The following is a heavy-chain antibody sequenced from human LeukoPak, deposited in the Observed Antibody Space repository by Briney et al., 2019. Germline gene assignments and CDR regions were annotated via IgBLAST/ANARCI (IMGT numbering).Heavy chain of an antibody. CDR3: ARHFGVISKGVYYYYYGLDV. D-gene: IGHD3-3*01. CDR2: VYSGGST. CDR1: GFTVSTIY. Sequence: GGTLRLSCAASGFTVSTIYMSWVRQAPGKGLEWASVVYSGGSTYYADSVKGRFTISRDNSKNTLYLQMSSLRAEDTAVYYCARHFGVISKGVYYYYYGLDVWGQGTTVTVSS. V-gene: IGHV3-66*04. J-gene: IGHJ6*02.